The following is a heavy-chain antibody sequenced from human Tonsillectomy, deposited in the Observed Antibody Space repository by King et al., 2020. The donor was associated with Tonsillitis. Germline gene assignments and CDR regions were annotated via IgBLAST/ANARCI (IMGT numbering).Heavy chain of an antibody. Sequence: VQLQQWGAGLLKPSETLSLTCAVYGGSFSGYYWSWIRQPPGKGLEWIGEINHSGSTNYNPSLKSRVTISVDTSKNQFSLKLSSVTAADTAVYYCARGGGIALDYWGQGTLVTVSS. CDR3: ARGGGIALDY. CDR1: GGSFSGYY. CDR2: INHSGST. V-gene: IGHV4-34*01. D-gene: IGHD6-13*01. J-gene: IGHJ4*02.